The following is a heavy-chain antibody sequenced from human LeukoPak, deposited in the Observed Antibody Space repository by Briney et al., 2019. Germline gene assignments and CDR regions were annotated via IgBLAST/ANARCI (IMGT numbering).Heavy chain of an antibody. CDR2: ISGSGGST. D-gene: IGHD4-17*01. J-gene: IGHJ4*02. Sequence: GGSLRLSCAASGFTFSSYAMTWVRQAPGQGLEWVSAISGSGGSTYYADSVKGRFTISRDNSKNTLYLQMNSLRAEDTAVYSCAKTTAGLGYWGQGTLVSVSS. V-gene: IGHV3-23*01. CDR3: AKTTAGLGY. CDR1: GFTFSSYA.